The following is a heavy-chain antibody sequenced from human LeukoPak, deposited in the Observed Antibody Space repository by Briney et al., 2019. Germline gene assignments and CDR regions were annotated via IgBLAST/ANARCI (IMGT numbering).Heavy chain of an antibody. CDR3: ARGAYSYYYYMDV. V-gene: IGHV3-64*01. CDR1: GFTFSNYA. CDR2: ISSNGGST. D-gene: IGHD3-16*01. Sequence: PGGSLRLSCAASGFTFSNYALHWVRQAPGKGLEYVSAISSNGGSTYYANSVKGRFTISSDNSKNTLYLQMGSLRAEDMAVYYCARGAYSYYYYMDVWGKGTTVTVSS. J-gene: IGHJ6*03.